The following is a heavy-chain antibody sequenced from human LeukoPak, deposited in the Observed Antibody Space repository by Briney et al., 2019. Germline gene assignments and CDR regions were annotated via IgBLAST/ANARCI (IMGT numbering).Heavy chain of an antibody. CDR2: IYYSGST. Sequence: ASETLSLTCTVSGGSISSSSYYWGWIRQPPGKGPEWIGSIYYSGSTYYNPSLKSRVTISVDTSKNQFSLKLSSVTAADTAVYYCARIGYYYGSGEGDYWGQGTLVTVSS. CDR3: ARIGYYYGSGEGDY. CDR1: GGSISSSSYY. D-gene: IGHD3-10*01. J-gene: IGHJ4*02. V-gene: IGHV4-39*01.